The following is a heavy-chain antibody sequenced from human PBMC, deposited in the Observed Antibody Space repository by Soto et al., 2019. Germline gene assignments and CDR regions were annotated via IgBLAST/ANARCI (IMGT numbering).Heavy chain of an antibody. J-gene: IGHJ6*02. Sequence: QGHLVQSGAEVKKPGASVKVSCKASGYTFTRYGISWVRQAPGQGLEWMGWISGYNGDTNYAQNLQDRVTMTIDTSTNTAYRERRGLTSDDTAVYYCAKNGQPPYCCYGLDVWGQGTTVTVSS. CDR2: ISGYNGDT. CDR1: GYTFTRYG. CDR3: AKNGQPPYCCYGLDV. D-gene: IGHD2-8*01. V-gene: IGHV1-18*01.